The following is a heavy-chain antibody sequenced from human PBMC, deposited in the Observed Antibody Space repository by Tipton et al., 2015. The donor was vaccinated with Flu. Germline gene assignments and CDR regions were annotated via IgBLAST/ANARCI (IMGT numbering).Heavy chain of an antibody. Sequence: SLRLSCVGSGFTFDDYTMHWVRQPPGKGLEWVSGMDWNGVQTDYADSVRGRFTVSRDSAKNSLYLQMNSLRPDDTALYYCTREVGAFDFWGQGTLVTVA. CDR3: TREVGAFDF. V-gene: IGHV3-9*01. D-gene: IGHD3-16*01. CDR2: MDWNGVQT. J-gene: IGHJ4*02. CDR1: GFTFDDYT.